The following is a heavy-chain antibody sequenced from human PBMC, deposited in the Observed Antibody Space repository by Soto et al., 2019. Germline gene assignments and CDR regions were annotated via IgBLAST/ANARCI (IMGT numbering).Heavy chain of an antibody. V-gene: IGHV4-31*03. D-gene: IGHD6-6*01. CDR1: GGSISSGGYY. J-gene: IGHJ5*02. CDR2: IYYSGST. CDR3: ARESVAHNPEYSSSSWYNWFDP. Sequence: PSETLSLTCTVSGGSISSGGYYWSWIRQRPGKGLEWIGYIYYSGSTYYNPSLKSRVTISVDTSKNQFSLKLSSVTAADTAVYYCARESVAHNPEYSSSSWYNWFDPWGQGTLVTVSS.